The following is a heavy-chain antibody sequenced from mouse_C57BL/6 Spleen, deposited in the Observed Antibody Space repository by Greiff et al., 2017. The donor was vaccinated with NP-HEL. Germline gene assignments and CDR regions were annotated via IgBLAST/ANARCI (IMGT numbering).Heavy chain of an antibody. CDR3: ASLDDYEGY. CDR1: GYTFTSYW. V-gene: IGHV1-52*01. J-gene: IGHJ2*01. Sequence: VQLQQSGAELVRPGSSVKLSCKASGYTFTSYWMHWVKQRPIQGLEWIGNIDPSDSETHYNQKFKDKATLTVDKSSSTAYMQLSSLTSEDSAVYYCASLDDYEGYWGQGTTLTVSS. D-gene: IGHD2-4*01. CDR2: IDPSDSET.